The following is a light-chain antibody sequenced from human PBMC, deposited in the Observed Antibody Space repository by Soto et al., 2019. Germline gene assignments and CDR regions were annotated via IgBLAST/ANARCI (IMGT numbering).Light chain of an antibody. J-gene: IGLJ3*02. CDR1: TSNIGSNS. CDR2: SSD. V-gene: IGLV1-44*01. CDR3: AAWDDSLNGGV. Sequence: QSVLTQPPSASGTPGQRVTISCSGSTSNIGSNSVNWYQQLPGTAPKLLLYSSDRRPSGVPDRFSGSKSGTSASLAINGLQPEDAADYYCAAWDDSLNGGVFGGGTKLTVL.